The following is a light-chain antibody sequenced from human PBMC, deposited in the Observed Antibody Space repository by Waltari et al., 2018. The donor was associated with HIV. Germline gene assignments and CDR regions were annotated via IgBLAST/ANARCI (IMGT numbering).Light chain of an antibody. Sequence: QSVLTQPPSVSGAPGPRVTIPCTGSSSNIGAGYDVHWYQQLPGTAPQLLSYGNSNRPAGVPDRFAGSNSGTSASLAITGLQAEDEADDYCQSYDSSLSGSVFGGGTKLTVL. CDR1: SSNIGAGYD. V-gene: IGLV1-40*01. CDR3: QSYDSSLSGSV. CDR2: GNS. J-gene: IGLJ3*02.